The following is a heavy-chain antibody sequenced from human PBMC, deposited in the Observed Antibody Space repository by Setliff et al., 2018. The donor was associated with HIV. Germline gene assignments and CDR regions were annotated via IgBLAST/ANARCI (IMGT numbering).Heavy chain of an antibody. CDR2: INPNSGDT. CDR3: ARDMFEIWERSLAKGDEFDP. J-gene: IGHJ5*02. Sequence: ASVKVSCKASGYTFIGHYIHWVRQAPGQGREWMGWINPNSGDTKYAQKFQDRASLTRDTSLSTAYMELSSLTSDDTAIYYCARDMFEIWERSLAKGDEFDPWGQGSLVTVSS. CDR1: GYTFIGHY. D-gene: IGHD3-10*02. V-gene: IGHV1-2*02.